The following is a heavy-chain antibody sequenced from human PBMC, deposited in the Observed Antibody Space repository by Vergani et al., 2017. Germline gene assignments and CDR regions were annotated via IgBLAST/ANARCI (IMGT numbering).Heavy chain of an antibody. J-gene: IGHJ6*02. CDR2: INSDGSST. CDR1: GFTFSGYW. CDR3: ARGIIVGATYYYYGMDV. D-gene: IGHD1-26*01. V-gene: IGHV3-74*01. Sequence: EVQLVESGGGLVQPGGSLRLSCAASGFTFSGYWMHWVRQAPGKGLVWVSRINSDGSSTSYAESVKGRFTISRDNAKNTLYLQMNSLRAEDTAVYYCARGIIVGATYYYYGMDVWGQGTTVTVSS.